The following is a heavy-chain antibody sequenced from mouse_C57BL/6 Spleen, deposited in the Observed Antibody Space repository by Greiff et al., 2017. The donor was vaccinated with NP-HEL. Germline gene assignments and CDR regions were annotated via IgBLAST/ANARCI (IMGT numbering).Heavy chain of an antibody. CDR2: IYPGSGST. CDR3: AREEGGLGRGWFAY. V-gene: IGHV1-55*01. Sequence: QVQLQQPGAELVKPGASVKMSCKASGYTFTSYWITWVKQRPGQGLEWIGDIYPGSGSTNYNEKFKSKATLTVDTSSSTAYMQLSSLTSEDSAVYYCAREEGGLGRGWFAYGGQGTLVTVSA. CDR1: GYTFTSYW. D-gene: IGHD4-1*01. J-gene: IGHJ3*01.